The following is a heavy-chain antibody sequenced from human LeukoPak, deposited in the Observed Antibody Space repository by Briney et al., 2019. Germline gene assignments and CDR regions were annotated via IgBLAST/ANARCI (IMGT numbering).Heavy chain of an antibody. Sequence: GGSLRLSCAASGFTFSSYWVSWVRQAPGKGLEWVANIKQDGSEKYYVDSVKGRFTISRDNAKNSLYLQMNSLRAEDTAVYYCARGYYYYGMDVWGQGTTVTVSS. V-gene: IGHV3-7*01. J-gene: IGHJ6*02. CDR2: IKQDGSEK. CDR1: GFTFSSYW. CDR3: ARGYYYYGMDV.